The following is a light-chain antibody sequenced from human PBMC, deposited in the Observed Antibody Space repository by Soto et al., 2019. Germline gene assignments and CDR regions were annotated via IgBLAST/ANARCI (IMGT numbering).Light chain of an antibody. CDR1: QSVSSTY. Sequence: EIVLTQSPGTLSLSPGERATLSCRASQSVSSTYLAWYQQKPGQPPSLLIHGASSRAAGIPGRFSGSASGTDFTLTISRLEPEDFAFYYCQQYGSSPTFGQGTKVEIK. V-gene: IGKV3-20*01. J-gene: IGKJ1*01. CDR3: QQYGSSPT. CDR2: GAS.